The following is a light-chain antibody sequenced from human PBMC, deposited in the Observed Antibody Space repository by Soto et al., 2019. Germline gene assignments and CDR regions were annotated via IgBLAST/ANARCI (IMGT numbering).Light chain of an antibody. V-gene: IGKV4-1*01. Sequence: DIVMTQSPDSLAVSLGERATINCKSSQSVLYSSNNKNYLAWYQQKPGQPPKLLIYWASTRESGVPDRFSGSGSGTDFTLTISSLQAEDVVVYYCQQYYSTPGTFGQGTRLEIK. CDR2: WAS. CDR3: QQYYSTPGT. J-gene: IGKJ5*01. CDR1: QSVLYSSNNKNY.